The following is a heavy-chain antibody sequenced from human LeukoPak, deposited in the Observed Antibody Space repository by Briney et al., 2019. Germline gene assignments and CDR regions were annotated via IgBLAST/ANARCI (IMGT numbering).Heavy chain of an antibody. CDR3: ARLFWNGYYPISFDHYYGMDV. Sequence: GGSLRLSCAASGFTFSSYSMNWVRQAPGKGLEWVSSISSSSSYIYYADSVKGRFTISRDNAKNSLSVQMTTLRAEDTAVYYCARLFWNGYYPISFDHYYGMDVWGQGTTVTVSS. J-gene: IGHJ6*02. CDR2: ISSSSSYI. V-gene: IGHV3-21*01. CDR1: GFTFSSYS. D-gene: IGHD3-3*01.